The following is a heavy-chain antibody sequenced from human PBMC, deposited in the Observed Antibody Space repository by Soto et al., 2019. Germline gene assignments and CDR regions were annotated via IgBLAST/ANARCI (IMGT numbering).Heavy chain of an antibody. CDR1: GYSFTSYW. CDR3: ATTGDYSNSPYYYYYYGMDV. CDR2: IYPGDSDT. Sequence: GESLKISCKGSGYSFTSYWIGWVRQMPGKGLEWMGIIYPGDSDTRYSPSFQGQVTISADKSISTAYLQWSSLKASDTAMYYCATTGDYSNSPYYYYYYGMDVWGQGTTVTVSS. D-gene: IGHD4-4*01. V-gene: IGHV5-51*01. J-gene: IGHJ6*02.